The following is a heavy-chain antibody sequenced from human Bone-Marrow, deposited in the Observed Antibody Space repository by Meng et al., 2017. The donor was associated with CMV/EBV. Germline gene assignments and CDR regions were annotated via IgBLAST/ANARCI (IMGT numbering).Heavy chain of an antibody. V-gene: IGHV3-23*01. CDR3: AKDRFPGCSGGSCYNYYYGMDV. D-gene: IGHD2-15*01. CDR1: GFTFSSYA. Sequence: GESLKISCAASGFTFSSYAMSWVRQAPGKGLEWVSAISGSGGSTYYADSVKGRFTISRDNSKNTLYLQMNSLRAEDTAVYYCAKDRFPGCSGGSCYNYYYGMDVWGQGTTVTVSS. CDR2: ISGSGGST. J-gene: IGHJ6*02.